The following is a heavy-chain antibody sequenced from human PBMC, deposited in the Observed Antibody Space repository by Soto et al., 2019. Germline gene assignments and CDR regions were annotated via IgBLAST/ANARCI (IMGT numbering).Heavy chain of an antibody. CDR1: GFTFSYYY. CDR2: IRNKANGGTT. Sequence: EVQLVESGGGLVQPGGSLRLSCAASGFTFSYYYMSGVRQAPGKGLEWVGFIRNKANGGTTESTTSVKGKFKISRDDSKSITYLQMKSLKTEDTAVYYCYRDVVPLQYIRRDYYMDVWGKGTPVTVSS. V-gene: IGHV3-49*04. J-gene: IGHJ6*03. CDR3: YRDVVPLQYIRRDYYMDV. D-gene: IGHD4-4*01.